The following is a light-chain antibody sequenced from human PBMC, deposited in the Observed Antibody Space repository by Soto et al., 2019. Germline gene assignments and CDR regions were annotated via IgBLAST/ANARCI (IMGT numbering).Light chain of an antibody. CDR2: SAS. V-gene: IGKV3-15*01. CDR3: QQFNNWPLT. CDR1: QSVSSK. Sequence: EMVMTQSPATLSVSPGERATLSCRASQSVSSKLAWYQQKPGQAPRLLIYSASTRATGIPARFSGSGSGTEFTLTISSLQSEDFAVYYCQQFNNWPLTFGPGTKVDIK. J-gene: IGKJ3*01.